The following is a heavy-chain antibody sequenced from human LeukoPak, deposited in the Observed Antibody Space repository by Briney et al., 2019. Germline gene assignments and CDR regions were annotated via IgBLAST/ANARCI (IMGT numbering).Heavy chain of an antibody. V-gene: IGHV4-39*07. D-gene: IGHD3-10*01. CDR1: GGSISSSSYY. Sequence: SETLSLTCTVSGGSISSSSYYWGWIRQPPGKGLEWIGEINHSGSTNYNPSLKSRVTISVDTSKNQFSLKLSSVTAADTAVYYCARRPYYYGSHQFDYWGQGTLVTVSS. CDR2: INHSGST. J-gene: IGHJ4*02. CDR3: ARRPYYYGSHQFDY.